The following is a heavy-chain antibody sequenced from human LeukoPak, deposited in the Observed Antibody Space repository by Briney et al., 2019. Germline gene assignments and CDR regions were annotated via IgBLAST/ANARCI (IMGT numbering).Heavy chain of an antibody. CDR3: AKPLDLFGVVTIGFDY. CDR1: GFTFSSYA. CDR2: ISGSGGST. D-gene: IGHD3-3*01. V-gene: IGHV3-23*01. J-gene: IGHJ4*02. Sequence: GGSLRLSCAASGFTFSSYAMSWVRQAPGKGLEWVSAISGSGGSTYYADPVKGRFTISRDNSKNTLYLQMNSLRAEDTAVYYCAKPLDLFGVVTIGFDYWGQGTLVTVSS.